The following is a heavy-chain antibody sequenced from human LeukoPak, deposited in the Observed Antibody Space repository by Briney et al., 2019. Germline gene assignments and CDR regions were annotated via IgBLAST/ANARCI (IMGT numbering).Heavy chain of an antibody. J-gene: IGHJ4*02. CDR3: ARRAYYFDY. CDR1: GFTFSSYA. Sequence: GGSLRLSCAASGFTFSSYAMSWVRQAPGKGLEWVAVISYDGSNKYYADSVKGRFTISRDNSKNTLYLQMNSLRAEDTAVYYCARRAYYFDYWGQGTLVTVSS. V-gene: IGHV3-30-3*01. CDR2: ISYDGSNK.